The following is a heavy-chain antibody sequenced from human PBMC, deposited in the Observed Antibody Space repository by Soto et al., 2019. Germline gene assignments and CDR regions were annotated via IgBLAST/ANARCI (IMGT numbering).Heavy chain of an antibody. J-gene: IGHJ4*02. CDR1: GGSISSSSYY. Sequence: QLQLQESGPGLVKPSETLSLTCTVSGGSISSSSYYWGWIRQPPGKGLEWIGSIYYSGSTYYNPSLKSRVTIPVDTSKNQFSLKLSSVTAADTAVYYCAREGYSYGFVSLLHYSDYWGQGTLVTVSS. CDR2: IYYSGST. V-gene: IGHV4-39*02. D-gene: IGHD5-18*01. CDR3: AREGYSYGFVSLLHYSDY.